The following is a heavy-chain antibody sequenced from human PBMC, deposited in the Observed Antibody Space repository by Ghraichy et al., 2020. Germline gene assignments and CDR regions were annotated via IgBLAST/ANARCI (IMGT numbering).Heavy chain of an antibody. CDR1: GFTFSSYS. Sequence: SCAASGFTFSSYSMNWVRQAPGKGLEWVSSISSSSSYIYYADSVKGRFTISRDNAKNSLYLQMNSLRPEDTAVYYCERDYTPTHVDIVATSDYWGQGTLVTVSS. V-gene: IGHV3-21*01. D-gene: IGHD5-12*01. J-gene: IGHJ4*02. CDR3: ERDYTPTHVDIVATSDY. CDR2: ISSSSSYI.